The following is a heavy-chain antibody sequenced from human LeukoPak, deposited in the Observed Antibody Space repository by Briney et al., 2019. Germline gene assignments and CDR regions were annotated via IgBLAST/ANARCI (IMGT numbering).Heavy chain of an antibody. CDR3: ARGSTVLLWFGELNNWFDP. J-gene: IGHJ5*02. V-gene: IGHV4-34*01. CDR2: INHSGST. D-gene: IGHD3-10*01. Sequence: PSETLSLTCAVYGGSFSGYYWSWIRQPPGKGLEWIGEINHSGSTNYNPSLKSRVTISVDTSKNQFSLKLSSVTAAGTAVYYCARGSTVLLWFGELNNWFDPWGQGTLVTVSS. CDR1: GGSFSGYY.